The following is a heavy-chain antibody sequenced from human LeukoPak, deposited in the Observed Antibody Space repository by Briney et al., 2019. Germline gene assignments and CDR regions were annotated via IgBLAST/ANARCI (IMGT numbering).Heavy chain of an antibody. V-gene: IGHV4-4*02. CDR1: GGSISSSNW. CDR2: IYHSGST. CDR3: ARVSYYYDSSAYVFDY. Sequence: SGTLSLTCAVSGGSISSSNWWSWVRQPPGKGLEWIGEIYHSGSTNYNPSLKSRVTISVDTSKNHFSLKLNSVTAADTAVYYCARVSYYYDSSAYVFDYWGQGTLVTVSS. D-gene: IGHD3-22*01. J-gene: IGHJ4*02.